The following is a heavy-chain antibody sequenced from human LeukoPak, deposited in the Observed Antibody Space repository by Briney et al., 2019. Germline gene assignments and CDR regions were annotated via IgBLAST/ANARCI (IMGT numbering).Heavy chain of an antibody. CDR1: GFTFSSYA. D-gene: IGHD6-19*01. V-gene: IGHV3-23*01. CDR2: ISGSGGST. CDR3: ADQVRGWTAFDY. J-gene: IGHJ4*02. Sequence: GGSLRLSCAASGFTFSSYAMSWVRQAPGKGLEWVSAISGSGGSTYYADSVKGRFTISRDNSKNTLYLQMNSLRAEDTAVYYCADQVRGWTAFDYWGQGTLVTVSS.